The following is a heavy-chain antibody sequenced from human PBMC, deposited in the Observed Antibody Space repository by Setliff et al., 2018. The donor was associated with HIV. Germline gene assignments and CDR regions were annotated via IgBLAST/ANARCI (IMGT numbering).Heavy chain of an antibody. CDR1: GDSISNYY. J-gene: IGHJ3*02. D-gene: IGHD1-26*01. V-gene: IGHV4-4*09. CDR2: IYTTGST. Sequence: SETLSLTCTVSGDSISNYYWSWVRQPPGKGLEWIGYIYTTGSTNYNPSLKSRVTMSVDTSKNQFSLKLRSVTAADTAVYYCARDGDSGTLYDAFDIWGQGTMVTVSS. CDR3: ARDGDSGTLYDAFDI.